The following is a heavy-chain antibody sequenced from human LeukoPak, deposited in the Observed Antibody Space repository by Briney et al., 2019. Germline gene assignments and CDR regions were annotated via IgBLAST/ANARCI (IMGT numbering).Heavy chain of an antibody. CDR2: IYYSGST. J-gene: IGHJ4*02. CDR3: ATSRRDGYGSWTRFDY. CDR1: GGSISSSSYY. D-gene: IGHD5-24*01. Sequence: SETLSLTCTVSGGSISSSSYYWGWIRQPPGKGLEWIGSIYYSGSTYYNPSLKSRVTIAVDTSKNQFSLKLSSVTAADTAVYYCATSRRDGYGSWTRFDYWGQGTLVTLSS. V-gene: IGHV4-39*01.